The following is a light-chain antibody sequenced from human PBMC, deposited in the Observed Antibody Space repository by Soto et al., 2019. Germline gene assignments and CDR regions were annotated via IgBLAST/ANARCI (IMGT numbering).Light chain of an antibody. J-gene: IGLJ1*01. CDR3: CSYAGSSTFV. Sequence: QSALTQPAAVSGSPGQSITLPCTGTSSDLGSYNLVSWYQQHPGKAPKLMIYEGSKRRSGVSYRFSGSKSGNTASLTISGLQTEYEADYYCCSYAGSSTFVFGTGTKVTVL. CDR2: EGS. V-gene: IGLV2-23*01. CDR1: SSDLGSYNL.